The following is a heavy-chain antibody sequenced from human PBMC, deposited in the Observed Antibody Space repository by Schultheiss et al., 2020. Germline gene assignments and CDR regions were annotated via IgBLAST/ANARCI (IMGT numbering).Heavy chain of an antibody. CDR2: IIPIFGTA. D-gene: IGHD6-19*01. CDR3: ARVRGWLVRGGTGFDP. Sequence: SVKVSCKASGGTFSSYAISWVRQAPGQGLEWMGGIIPIFGTANYAQKFQGRVTITADESTSTAYMELSSLRSEDTAVYYCARVRGWLVRGGTGFDPWGQGTLVTVSA. V-gene: IGHV1-69*13. J-gene: IGHJ5*02. CDR1: GGTFSSYA.